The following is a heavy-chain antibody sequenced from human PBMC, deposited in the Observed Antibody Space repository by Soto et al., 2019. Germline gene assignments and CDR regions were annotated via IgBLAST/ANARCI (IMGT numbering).Heavy chain of an antibody. D-gene: IGHD3-3*01. V-gene: IGHV3-23*01. CDR3: ATMEYYDFWSGDY. CDR1: GFTFSSYA. Sequence: EVQLLESGGGLVQPGGSLRLSCAASGFTFSSYAMSWVRQAPGKGLEWVSAISGRGGSTYYADSVKGRFTISRDNSKNTLYLQMNSLRAEDTAVYYCATMEYYDFWSGDYWGQGTLVTVSS. CDR2: ISGRGGST. J-gene: IGHJ4*02.